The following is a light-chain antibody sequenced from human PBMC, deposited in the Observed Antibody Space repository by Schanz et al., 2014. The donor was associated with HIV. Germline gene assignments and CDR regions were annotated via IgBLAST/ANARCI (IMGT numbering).Light chain of an antibody. V-gene: IGKV3-20*01. J-gene: IGKJ1*01. CDR3: QGYSVSPPWT. CDR2: GGT. CDR1: ESVSSSL. Sequence: EIVLTQSPGTLSLSPGERATLSCRASESVSSSLLAWYQQTPGQAPRLLIYGGTSRATGIPDRFRGSGSGTDFTLTISRLEPEDFALYYCQGYSVSPPWTFGQGTRVEIK.